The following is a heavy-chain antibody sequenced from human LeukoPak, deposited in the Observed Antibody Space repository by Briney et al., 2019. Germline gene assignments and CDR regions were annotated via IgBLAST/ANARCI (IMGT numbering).Heavy chain of an antibody. J-gene: IGHJ4*02. D-gene: IGHD6-19*01. CDR3: ARGVSGWFGDY. CDR2: INPNSGGT. CDR1: GYTFTGYY. Sequence: ASVKVSCKASGYTFTGYYMHWVRQAPGQGLEWMGRINPNSGGTNYAQKFQGRVTMTRDTSISTAYMELSSLRSEDTAVYYCARGVSGWFGDYWGQGTLVTVSS. V-gene: IGHV1-2*06.